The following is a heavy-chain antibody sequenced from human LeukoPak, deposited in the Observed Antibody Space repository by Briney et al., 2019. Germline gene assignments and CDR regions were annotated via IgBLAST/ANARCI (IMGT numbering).Heavy chain of an antibody. CDR1: GYTFTGYY. V-gene: IGHV1-2*02. J-gene: IGHJ4*02. D-gene: IGHD3-10*01. CDR2: ISPNSGGT. CDR3: ARYVSLWFGELTPDY. Sequence: ASVKVSCKASGYTFTGYYMHWVRQATGQGLEWMGWISPNSGGTNYAQKFQGRVTMTRDTAISTAYMELSRLRSDDTAVYYCARYVSLWFGELTPDYWGQGTLVTVSS.